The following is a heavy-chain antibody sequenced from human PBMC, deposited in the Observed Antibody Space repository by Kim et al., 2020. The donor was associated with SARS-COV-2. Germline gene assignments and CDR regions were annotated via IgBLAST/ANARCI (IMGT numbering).Heavy chain of an antibody. CDR1: GFTFSSYG. D-gene: IGHD6-13*01. CDR2: IWYDGSNK. V-gene: IGHV3-33*01. J-gene: IGHJ4*02. Sequence: GGSLRLSCAASGFTFSSYGMHWVRQAPGKWLEWVAVIWYDGSNKYYADSVKGRFTISRDNSKNTLYLQMNSLRAEDTAVYYCARDLIAAEGPGFDYWGQGTLVTVSS. CDR3: ARDLIAAEGPGFDY.